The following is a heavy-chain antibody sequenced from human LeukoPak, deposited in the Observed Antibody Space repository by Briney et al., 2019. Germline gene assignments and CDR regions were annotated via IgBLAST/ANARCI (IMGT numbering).Heavy chain of an antibody. CDR3: ARLYGNYQNYFDY. Sequence: PSETLSLTCTVSGGSISSYYWSWIRQPPGKGLEWIGYIYYSGSTNYNPSLKSRVTISVDTSKSQFSLKLRSVTAADTAVYYCARLYGNYQNYFDYWGQGTLVTVSS. D-gene: IGHD1-7*01. J-gene: IGHJ4*02. CDR1: GGSISSYY. CDR2: IYYSGST. V-gene: IGHV4-59*12.